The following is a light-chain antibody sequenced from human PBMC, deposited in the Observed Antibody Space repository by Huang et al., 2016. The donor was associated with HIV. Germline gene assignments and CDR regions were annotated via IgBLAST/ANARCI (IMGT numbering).Light chain of an antibody. V-gene: IGKV3-20*01. CDR1: QSVSSSY. J-gene: IGKJ2*01. CDR2: GAS. CDR3: QQHGSSSST. Sequence: EIVLTQSPGTLSLSPGERATLSCRASQSVSSSYLAWYQHKPGQAPRLLIHGASSRATGIPDRFSGSGSGTEFILTISRLEPEDLAVYYCQQHGSSSSTFGQGTKLEIK.